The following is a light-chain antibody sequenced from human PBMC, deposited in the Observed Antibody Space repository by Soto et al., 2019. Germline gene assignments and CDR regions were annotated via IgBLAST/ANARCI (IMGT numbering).Light chain of an antibody. CDR1: SSDVGGYNY. V-gene: IGLV2-14*01. CDR3: SSYTSSSTYV. CDR2: DVS. J-gene: IGLJ1*01. Sequence: QSVLTQPASVSGSPGQSITISCTGKSSDVGGYNYVSWYQQHPGKAPKLMIYDVSNRPSRVSNRFSGSKSGNTASLTISGLQAEDEADYYCSSYTSSSTYVFGTGTQLTVL.